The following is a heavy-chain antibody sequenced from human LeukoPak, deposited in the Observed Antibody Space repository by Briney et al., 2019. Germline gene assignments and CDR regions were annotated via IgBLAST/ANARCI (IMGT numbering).Heavy chain of an antibody. J-gene: IGHJ6*02. D-gene: IGHD5-12*01. CDR3: ARTGSGRDYYGMDV. CDR1: GGSISSSSYY. V-gene: IGHV4-61*03. CDR2: IYYSGST. Sequence: PSETLSLTCTVSGGSISSSSYYWGWIRQAPGKGLEWIGYIYYSGSTDYNPSLESRVTISIDTSKNHFSLNLTAVTAADTAIYYCARTGSGRDYYGMDVWGQGTSVTVSS.